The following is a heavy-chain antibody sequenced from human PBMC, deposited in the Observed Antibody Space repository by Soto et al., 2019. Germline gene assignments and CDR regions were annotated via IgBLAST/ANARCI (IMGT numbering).Heavy chain of an antibody. V-gene: IGHV3-23*01. J-gene: IGHJ4*02. CDR1: LFTFSSYA. CDR2: VSGSVGST. Sequence: SLRVSCSASLFTFSSYAMSWVLHSPFKVLELFSAVSGSVGSTYYADSVKGRFTISRDNSKNTLYLQMNSLRAEDTAVYYCAKDSKHDYIWGSYRYSQRPHYFEYWGQGTLVTVSS. D-gene: IGHD3-16*02. CDR3: AKDSKHDYIWGSYRYSQRPHYFEY.